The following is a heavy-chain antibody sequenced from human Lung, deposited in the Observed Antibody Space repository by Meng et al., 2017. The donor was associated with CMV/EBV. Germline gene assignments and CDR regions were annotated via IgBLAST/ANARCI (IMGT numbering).Heavy chain of an antibody. J-gene: IGHJ5*02. Sequence: SXXVSXKPSGGTFSRYAISRVRQAPGQGLEWMGGIIPIFGTANYAQKFQGRVTITTDESTSTAYMELSSLRSEDTAVYYCARDRPITIFGVVQSQWFDPWXQGTLVTVSS. D-gene: IGHD3-3*01. CDR3: ARDRPITIFGVVQSQWFDP. V-gene: IGHV1-69*05. CDR1: GGTFSRYA. CDR2: IIPIFGTA.